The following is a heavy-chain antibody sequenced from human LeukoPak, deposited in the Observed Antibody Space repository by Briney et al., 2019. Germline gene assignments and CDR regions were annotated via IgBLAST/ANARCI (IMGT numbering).Heavy chain of an antibody. CDR1: GYSISNSNW. V-gene: IGHV4-28*06. J-gene: IGHJ5*02. CDR3: ARVPVNIWEDWFDP. CDR2: IDYGGST. Sequence: ASDTLSLTRGVSGYSISNSNWWGWIRQPPGKGLEWIGYIDYGGSTNYNPSLKSRATVSVDTSRNQFSLKLSSVTALDTAVYYCARVPVNIWEDWFDPWGQGTLVTVSS. D-gene: IGHD1-26*01.